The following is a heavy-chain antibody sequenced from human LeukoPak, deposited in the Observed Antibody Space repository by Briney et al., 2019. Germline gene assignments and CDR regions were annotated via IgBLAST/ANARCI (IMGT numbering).Heavy chain of an antibody. J-gene: IGHJ4*02. CDR3: ASLRGGRYCSSTSCYKDDY. CDR1: GGSFSGYY. CDR2: INHSGST. V-gene: IGHV4-34*01. Sequence: PSETLSLTCAVYGGSFSGYYWSWIRQPPGKGLEWIGEINHSGSTNYNPSLKSRVTISVDTSKNQFSLKLSSVTAADTAVYYCASLRGGRYCSSTSCYKDDYWGQGTLVTVSS. D-gene: IGHD2-2*02.